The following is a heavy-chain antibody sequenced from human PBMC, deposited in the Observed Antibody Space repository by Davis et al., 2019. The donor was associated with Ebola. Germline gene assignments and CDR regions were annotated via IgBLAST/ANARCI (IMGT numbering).Heavy chain of an antibody. CDR2: ISAYNCNT. CDR1: GYTFTSYG. D-gene: IGHD3-16*01. V-gene: IGHV1-18*01. CDR3: ARYNTRGSRNYYYGMDV. Sequence: ASVKVSCKASGYTFTSYGISWVRQAPGQGLEWMGWISAYNCNTNYAQKLQGRVTMTTDKSTSTAYMELSSLRSEDTAVYYCARYNTRGSRNYYYGMDVWGQGTTVTVSS. J-gene: IGHJ6*02.